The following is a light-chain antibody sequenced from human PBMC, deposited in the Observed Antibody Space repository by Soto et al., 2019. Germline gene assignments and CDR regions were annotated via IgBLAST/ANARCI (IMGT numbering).Light chain of an antibody. CDR2: AAS. CDR1: QGIKNY. J-gene: IGKJ1*01. Sequence: DIQMTQSPSSLSASIGDRVTITCRATQGIKNYLAWYQQRPGKVPTVVIYAASSLQSGVPSRFSGSGSGTEFTLTISSLQPEDAATYYCQQYNSVPWTFGQGTKVEVK. CDR3: QQYNSVPWT. V-gene: IGKV1-27*01.